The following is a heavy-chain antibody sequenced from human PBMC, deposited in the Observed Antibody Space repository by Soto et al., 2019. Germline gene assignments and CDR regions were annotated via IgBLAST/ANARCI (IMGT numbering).Heavy chain of an antibody. D-gene: IGHD6-19*01. V-gene: IGHV1-3*01. CDR1: GYTFTCYA. Sequence: ASVKVSCKASGYTFTCYAMHWVRQAPGQRLEWMGWINAGNGNTKYSQKFQGRVTITRDTSASTAYMELSSLRSEDTAVYYCARAVAVPADFDYWGQGNLVTVS. J-gene: IGHJ4*02. CDR2: INAGNGNT. CDR3: ARAVAVPADFDY.